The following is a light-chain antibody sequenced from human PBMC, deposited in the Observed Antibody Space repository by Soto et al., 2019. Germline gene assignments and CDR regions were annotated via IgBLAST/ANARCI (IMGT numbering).Light chain of an antibody. Sequence: QSVLTQPASVSGSPGQSITISCTGTSGDVVGYNYVSWYQQHPGKAPKFMIYDVSNRPSGVSTRFSGSKSGNTASLTISGLQAEDEADYYCNSYTTSNTRQIVFGTGTKVTVL. CDR2: DVS. J-gene: IGLJ1*01. V-gene: IGLV2-14*01. CDR3: NSYTTSNTRQIV. CDR1: SGDVVGYNY.